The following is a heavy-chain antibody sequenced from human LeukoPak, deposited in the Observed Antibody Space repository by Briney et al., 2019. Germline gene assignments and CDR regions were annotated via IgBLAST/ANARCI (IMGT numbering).Heavy chain of an antibody. CDR2: ISYNGGST. CDR3: ARVAAVGTAAFDI. D-gene: IGHD6-13*01. CDR1: GFTPSSYS. V-gene: IGHV3-64*01. J-gene: IGHJ3*02. Sequence: GGSLRLSCAASGFTPSSYSMHWVRQAPGKGLEYVSAISYNGGSTYYANSVRGRFTISRDSSKNTLYLQMGSLRTEDMAVYYCARVAAVGTAAFDIWGQGTMVTVSS.